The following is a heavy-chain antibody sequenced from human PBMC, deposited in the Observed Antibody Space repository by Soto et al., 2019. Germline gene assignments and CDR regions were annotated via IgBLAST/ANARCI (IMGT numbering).Heavy chain of an antibody. D-gene: IGHD2-21*02. CDR1: GGSISSYY. Sequence: PSETLSLTCTVSGGSISSYYWSWIRQRPGKGLEWIGYIYYSGSTNYNPSLKSRVTISVDTSKNQFSLKLSSVTAADTAVYYCARDRAYCGGDCYYYYYYGMDVWGQGTTVTVSS. CDR3: ARDRAYCGGDCYYYYYYGMDV. J-gene: IGHJ6*02. V-gene: IGHV4-59*01. CDR2: IYYSGST.